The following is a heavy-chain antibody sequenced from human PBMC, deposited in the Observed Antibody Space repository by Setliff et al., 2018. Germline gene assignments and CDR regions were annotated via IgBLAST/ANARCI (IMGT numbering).Heavy chain of an antibody. CDR1: GFTFSSYA. CDR2: ISYDGSNK. D-gene: IGHD3-10*01. J-gene: IGHJ4*02. Sequence: GGSLRLSCAASGFTFSSYAMHWVRQAPGKGLEWVAVISYDGSNKYYADSVKGRFTISRDNSKNTLYLQMNSLRAEDTAVYYCARDRGVSVLDYWGQGTLVTVSS. CDR3: ARDRGVSVLDY. V-gene: IGHV3-30-3*01.